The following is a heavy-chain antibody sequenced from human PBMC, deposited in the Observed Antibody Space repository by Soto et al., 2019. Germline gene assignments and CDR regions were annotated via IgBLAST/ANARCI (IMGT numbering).Heavy chain of an antibody. J-gene: IGHJ4*02. CDR3: ARIPYSSGLFDC. Sequence: EVQLLESGGGLVQPGGSLRLSCAASGFTLSSHNMSWVRQAPGKGLEWLSYIDSSSDSIHYADSVKGRFSISRDNARNSLYLQMDSLGDDDTAVYYCARIPYSSGLFDCWGQGTLVTVSS. CDR2: IDSSSDSI. CDR1: GFTLSSHN. V-gene: IGHV3-48*02. D-gene: IGHD6-19*01.